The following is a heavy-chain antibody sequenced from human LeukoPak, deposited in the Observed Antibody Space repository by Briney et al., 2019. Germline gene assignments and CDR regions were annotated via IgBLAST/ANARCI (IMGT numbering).Heavy chain of an antibody. CDR3: AADPPHYDFWSGYYRTYYYGMDV. Sequence: SVKVSCKASGYTFTGYYMHWVRQARGQRLEWIGWIVVGSGNTNYAQKFQERVTITRDMSTSTAYMELSSLRSEDTAVYYCAADPPHYDFWSGYYRTYYYGMDVWGQGTTVTVSS. CDR1: GYTFTGYY. D-gene: IGHD3-3*01. V-gene: IGHV1-58*02. J-gene: IGHJ6*02. CDR2: IVVGSGNT.